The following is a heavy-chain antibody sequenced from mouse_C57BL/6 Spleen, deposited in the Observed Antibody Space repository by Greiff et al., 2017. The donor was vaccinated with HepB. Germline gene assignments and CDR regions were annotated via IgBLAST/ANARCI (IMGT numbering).Heavy chain of an antibody. Sequence: QVQLQQPGAELVKPGASVKLSCKASGYTFTSYWMQWVKQRPGQGLEWIGEIDPSDSYTNYNQKFKGKATLTVDTSSSKSYMQRSSLTSEDSAVYYCARSITRGTKMLQACWGKGALVTVSA. CDR1: GYTFTSYW. CDR2: IDPSDSYT. D-gene: IGHD3-3*01. J-gene: IGHJ3*01. V-gene: IGHV1-50*01. CDR3: ARSITRGTKMLQAC.